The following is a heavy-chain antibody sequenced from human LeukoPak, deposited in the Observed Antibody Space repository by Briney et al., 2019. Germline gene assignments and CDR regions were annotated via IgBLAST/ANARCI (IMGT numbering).Heavy chain of an antibody. D-gene: IGHD3-10*01. CDR2: IQQDGSEK. Sequence: PGGSLRLSCAASGFTFKAYWMSWVRQAPGTGLEWVANIQQDGSEKNYMDSVRGGFTIYRDNARNSSYLEMNSLRPEAAAVYYFARLRWTYGKNFDYWGQGTLVTVSS. CDR3: ARLRWTYGKNFDY. J-gene: IGHJ4*02. CDR1: GFTFKAYW. V-gene: IGHV3-7*01.